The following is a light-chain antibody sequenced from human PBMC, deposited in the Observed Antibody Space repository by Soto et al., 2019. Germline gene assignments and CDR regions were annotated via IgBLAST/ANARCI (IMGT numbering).Light chain of an antibody. CDR2: AAS. CDR3: QQYGSSPKT. Sequence: EIVLTQSPGTLSLSPGDRATLPCRASQTISSTYLAWYQQNPGQAPRLLIYAASTRATGVPDRFSGSGSGTDFTLTISRLEPEDFAVYYCQQYGSSPKTFGQGTKVDIK. V-gene: IGKV3-20*01. CDR1: QTISSTY. J-gene: IGKJ1*01.